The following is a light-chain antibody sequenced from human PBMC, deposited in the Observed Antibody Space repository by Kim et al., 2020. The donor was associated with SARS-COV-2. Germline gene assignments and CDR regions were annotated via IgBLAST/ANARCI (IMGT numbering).Light chain of an antibody. CDR1: SSDVGGYNC. CDR2: DVN. CDR3: SSYAGTNNFYV. Sequence: QSVTISCTGTSSDVGGYNCVAWHQQHPGKAPKLIIYDVNKRPSGVPNRFSGSKSGNTASLTVSGLQAEDEADYYCSSYAGTNNFYVFGTGTKVTVL. V-gene: IGLV2-8*01. J-gene: IGLJ1*01.